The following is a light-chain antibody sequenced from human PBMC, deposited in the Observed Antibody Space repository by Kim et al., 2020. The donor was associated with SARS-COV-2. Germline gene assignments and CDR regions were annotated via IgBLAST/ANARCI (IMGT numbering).Light chain of an antibody. Sequence: SSELTQDPAVSVALGQTVRITCQGDSLRTYYATWYQQKPRQAPVLVMYGRNNRPSGIPDRFSGSASGNTASLTISGAQAEDEADFYCQSRDSGGNVALGGGTQLTVL. CDR1: SLRTYY. V-gene: IGLV3-19*01. CDR3: QSRDSGGNVA. CDR2: GRN. J-gene: IGLJ2*01.